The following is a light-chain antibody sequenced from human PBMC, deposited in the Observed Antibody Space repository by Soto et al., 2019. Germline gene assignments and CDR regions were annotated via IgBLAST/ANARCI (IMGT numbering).Light chain of an antibody. V-gene: IGKV1-9*01. CDR3: QQLNSYPFT. CDR1: QGINNY. J-gene: IGKJ4*01. CDR2: AAS. Sequence: DFQLTQTPSTLSASVGDSVTITCRASQGINNYLTWYLQKPGKAPKLLIYAASTLQSGVPSRFSGSGSRTDFTLTSSILQPEDFATYHCQQLNSYPFTFGGGTKVDIK.